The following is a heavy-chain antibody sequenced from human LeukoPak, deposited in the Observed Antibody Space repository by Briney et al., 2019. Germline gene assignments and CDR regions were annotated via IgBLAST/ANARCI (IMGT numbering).Heavy chain of an antibody. D-gene: IGHD2-15*01. CDR1: GFTFSSYA. V-gene: IGHV3-23*01. CDR2: ISGSGGST. Sequence: GGSLRLSCAASGFTFSSYAMSWVRQPPGKGLEWVSAISGSGGSTYYADSVKGRFTISRDNSKNTLYLQINSLRAEDTAVYYCAKLGIVVVVAATTWFDPWGQGTLVTVSS. CDR3: AKLGIVVVVAATTWFDP. J-gene: IGHJ5*02.